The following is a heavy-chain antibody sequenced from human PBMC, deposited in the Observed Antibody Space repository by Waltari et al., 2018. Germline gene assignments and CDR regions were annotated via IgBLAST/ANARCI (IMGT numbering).Heavy chain of an antibody. D-gene: IGHD1-7*01. CDR2: ISSRGSTI. CDR3: ARVKLNIRAFDP. J-gene: IGHJ5*02. CDR1: GFTFSSYE. V-gene: IGHV3-48*03. Sequence: EVQLVESGGGLVQPGGSLRLSCAASGFTFSSYEMNWVRQAPGKGLEWVSYISSRGSTIYYADSVKGRFTISRDNANNSLYLQMNSLRAEDTAVYYCARVKLNIRAFDPWGQGTLVTVSS.